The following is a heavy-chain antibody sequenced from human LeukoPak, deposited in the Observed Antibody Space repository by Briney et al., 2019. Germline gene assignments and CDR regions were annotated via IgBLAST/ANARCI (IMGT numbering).Heavy chain of an antibody. CDR1: GGSISSYY. J-gene: IGHJ6*02. CDR2: IYYSGST. CDR3: ARESDPGMDV. Sequence: SSETLSLTCTVSGGSISSYYWSWIRQPPGKGLEWIGYIYYSGSTNYNPPLKSRVTISVDTSKNQFSLKLSSVTAADAAVYYCARESDPGMDVWGQGTTVTVSS. V-gene: IGHV4-59*01.